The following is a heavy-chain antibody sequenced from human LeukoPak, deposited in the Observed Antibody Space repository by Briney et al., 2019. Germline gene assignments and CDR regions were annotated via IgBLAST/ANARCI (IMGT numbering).Heavy chain of an antibody. D-gene: IGHD1-26*01. CDR1: GFTFSSYA. V-gene: IGHV3-64*05. CDR2: ISSNGDNT. CDR3: VRIVGATYFDY. J-gene: IGHJ4*02. Sequence: GGSLRLSCSASGFTFSSYAMYWVRQAPGKGLEYVSGISSNGDNTYYADSVKGRFTISRDNSKNTLYFQMSSLRDEDTAVYYCVRIVGATYFDYWGQGTLVTVSS.